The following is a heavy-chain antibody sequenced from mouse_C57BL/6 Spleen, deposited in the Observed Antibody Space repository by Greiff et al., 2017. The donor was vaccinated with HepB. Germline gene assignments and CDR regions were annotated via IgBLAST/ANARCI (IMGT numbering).Heavy chain of an antibody. V-gene: IGHV1-52*01. CDR1: GYTFTSYW. CDR3: ARGGLYDGYYEGAMDY. Sequence: QVQLKQPGAELVRPGSSVKLSCKASGYTFTSYWMHWVKQRPIQGLEWIGNIDPSDSETHYNQKFKDKATLTVDKSSSTAYMQLSSLTSEDSAVYYCARGGLYDGYYEGAMDYWGQGTSVTVSS. CDR2: IDPSDSET. D-gene: IGHD2-3*01. J-gene: IGHJ4*01.